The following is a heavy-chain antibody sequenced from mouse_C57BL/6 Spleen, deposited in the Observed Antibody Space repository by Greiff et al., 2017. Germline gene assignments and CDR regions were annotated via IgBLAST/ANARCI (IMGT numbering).Heavy chain of an antibody. D-gene: IGHD4-1*02. CDR3: ARSLSTGTSGFDY. V-gene: IGHV1-64*01. J-gene: IGHJ2*01. CDR2: IHPNSGST. Sequence: QVQLQQPGAELVKPGASVKLSCKASGYTFTSYWMHWVKQRPGQGLEWIGMIHPNSGSTNYNEKFKSKATLTVDKSSSTAYMQLSSLTSEDSAVYYCARSLSTGTSGFDYWGQGTTLTVSS. CDR1: GYTFTSYW.